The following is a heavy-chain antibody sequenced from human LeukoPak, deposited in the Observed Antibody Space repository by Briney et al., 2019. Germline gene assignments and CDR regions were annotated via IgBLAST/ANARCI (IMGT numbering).Heavy chain of an antibody. CDR1: GFTFNSYA. Sequence: GGSLRLSCAASGFTFNSYAMTWVRQAPGKGLEWVSSISHDATGTYYSDSVKGRFTISRDNYKNTLYLQMDSLRAEDTALYYCAKQHNSGWYSFDFWGQGTLVTVSS. V-gene: IGHV3-23*01. J-gene: IGHJ4*02. D-gene: IGHD6-19*01. CDR2: ISHDATGT. CDR3: AKQHNSGWYSFDF.